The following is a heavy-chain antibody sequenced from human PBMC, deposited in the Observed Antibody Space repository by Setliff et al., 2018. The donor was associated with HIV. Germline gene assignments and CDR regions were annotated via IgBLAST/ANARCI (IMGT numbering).Heavy chain of an antibody. CDR2: IYYSGSV. CDR1: SGSSGSISSYY. CDR3: ARVPPGFGESLFHYAMYV. D-gene: IGHD3-10*01. Sequence: PSETLSLTCTVSSGSSGSISSYYWSWIRQPPGKGLEWIGYIYYSGSVNYNPSLKSRVTISIDTSKNQFSLTLSSVTAADTALYYCARVPPGFGESLFHYAMYVWGQGTTVTVSS. J-gene: IGHJ6*02. V-gene: IGHV4-59*01.